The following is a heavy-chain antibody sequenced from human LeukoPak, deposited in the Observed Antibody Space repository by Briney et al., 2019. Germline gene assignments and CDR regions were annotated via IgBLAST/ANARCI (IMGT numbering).Heavy chain of an antibody. V-gene: IGHV4-4*07. CDR1: GGSFSNHF. CDR3: ARDGPLSYFDR. J-gene: IGHJ4*02. D-gene: IGHD3/OR15-3a*01. CDR2: IYPSGNT. Sequence: PSETLSLTCSVSGGSFSNHFWSWVRQPAGKGLEWIGRIYPSGNTNYNPSLKSRVTISVDTSRNQFSLKLSSVTAADTAVYYCARDGPLSYFDRWGQGTLVTVSS.